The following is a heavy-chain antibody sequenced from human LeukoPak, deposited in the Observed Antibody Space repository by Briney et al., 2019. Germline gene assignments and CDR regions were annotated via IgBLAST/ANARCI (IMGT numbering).Heavy chain of an antibody. D-gene: IGHD3-10*01. CDR2: ISPSGGST. V-gene: IGHV1-46*01. J-gene: IGHJ5*02. Sequence: GASVKVSCKAFGCTFTSNYMHWVRQAPGQGPEWMGVISPSGGSTTYAQKFQGRLTLTRDMSASTDYLELSSLRSEDTAVYYCARDNSVRVEAWWFNPWGQGTLVTVSS. CDR1: GCTFTSNY. CDR3: ARDNSVRVEAWWFNP.